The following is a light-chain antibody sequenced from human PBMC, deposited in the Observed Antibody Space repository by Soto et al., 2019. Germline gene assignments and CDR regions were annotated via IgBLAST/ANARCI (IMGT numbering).Light chain of an antibody. CDR2: GAS. V-gene: IGKV3-20*01. J-gene: IGKJ4*01. Sequence: IVLTQSPGTLSLSPGERATLSCRASQSVSSSYLGWYQQKPGQAPRLLIYGASSRATGIPDRFSGSGSGTDFTLTISRLEPEDFAVYYCQQYGSSLLTFGGGTEV. CDR3: QQYGSSLLT. CDR1: QSVSSSY.